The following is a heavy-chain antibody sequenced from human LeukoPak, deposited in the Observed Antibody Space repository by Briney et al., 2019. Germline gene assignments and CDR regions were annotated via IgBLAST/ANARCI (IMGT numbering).Heavy chain of an antibody. D-gene: IGHD4-11*01. CDR2: INHSGST. V-gene: IGHV4-34*01. CDR1: GGSFSGYY. J-gene: IGHJ6*04. CDR3: ARVPRHSNLHRMGGHMDV. Sequence: PSETLSLTCAVYGGSFSGYYWSWIRQPPGKGLEWIGEINHSGSTNYNPSLKSRVTISVDTSKSQFSLKLSSVTAADTAVYYCARVPRHSNLHRMGGHMDVWGKGTTVTVSS.